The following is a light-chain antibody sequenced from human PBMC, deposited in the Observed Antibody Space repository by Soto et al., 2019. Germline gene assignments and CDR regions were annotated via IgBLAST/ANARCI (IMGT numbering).Light chain of an antibody. V-gene: IGLV1-44*01. CDR3: AAWDDSLPGNV. J-gene: IGLJ1*01. Sequence: QSVLTQPPSASGTPGQRVTISCSGSSSNIGSNTVNWYQQLPGTAPKLLIYSNNQRPSGVPDRFSGSKSGTSASLAISGLQSEDEADSYCAAWDDSLPGNVVGTGTK. CDR1: SSNIGSNT. CDR2: SNN.